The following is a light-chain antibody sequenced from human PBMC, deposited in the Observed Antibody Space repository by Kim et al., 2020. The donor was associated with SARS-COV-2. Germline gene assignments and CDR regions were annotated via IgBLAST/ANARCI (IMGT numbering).Light chain of an antibody. V-gene: IGLV3-1*01. CDR3: QAWDGSNVV. CDR1: KLGDNF. J-gene: IGLJ2*01. Sequence: SYELTQPPSVSVSPGQTASITCSGDKLGDNFACWYQQKPGQSPVLVIYQDTKRPSGIPERFSGSNSGNTATLTIRGTQAMDEADYYCQAWDGSNVVFGGGTQLTVL. CDR2: QDT.